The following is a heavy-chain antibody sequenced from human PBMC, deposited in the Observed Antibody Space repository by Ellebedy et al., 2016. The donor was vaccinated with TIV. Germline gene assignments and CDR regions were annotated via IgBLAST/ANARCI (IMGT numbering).Heavy chain of an antibody. J-gene: IGHJ3*02. D-gene: IGHD2-2*01. CDR1: GGSISSYY. CDR2: IYYSGST. CDR3: ARAEGYCSSTSCYAFDI. V-gene: IGHV4-59*01. Sequence: SETLSLXCTVSGGSISSYYWSWIRQPPGKGLEWIGYIYYSGSTNYNPSLKSRVTISVDTSKNQFSLKLSSVTAADTAVYYCARAEGYCSSTSCYAFDIWGQGTMVTVSS.